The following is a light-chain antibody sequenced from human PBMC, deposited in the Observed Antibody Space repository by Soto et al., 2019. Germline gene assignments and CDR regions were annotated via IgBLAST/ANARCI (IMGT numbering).Light chain of an antibody. CDR2: DAS. CDR1: QSVSTY. CDR3: QQRSNWPIT. Sequence: EIVLTQSPATLSLSPGERAALSCGASQSVSTYLARYQQKPGQAPRLLIYDASNRATGIPARFSGSGSGTDFTLTISSLEPEDFAVYYCQQRSNWPITFGQGTRLEIK. J-gene: IGKJ5*01. V-gene: IGKV3-11*01.